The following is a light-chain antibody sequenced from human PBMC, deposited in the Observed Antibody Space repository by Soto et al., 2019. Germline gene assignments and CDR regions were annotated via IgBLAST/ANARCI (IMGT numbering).Light chain of an antibody. CDR3: QQYNSYS. J-gene: IGKJ4*01. CDR1: QSISSW. V-gene: IGKV1-5*01. CDR2: DAS. Sequence: DIQTTQSPSTLSASVGDRVTITCRASQSISSWLAWYQQKPGKAPKLLIYDASSLESGVPSRFSGSGSGTEFTRTISSLQPDDFATYYCQQYNSYSFGGGTKVEIK.